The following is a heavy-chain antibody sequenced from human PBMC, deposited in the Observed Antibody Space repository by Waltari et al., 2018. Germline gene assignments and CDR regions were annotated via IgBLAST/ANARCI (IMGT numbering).Heavy chain of an antibody. CDR2: INPTSGGT. Sequence: QVQLVQSGAEVKKPGASVKVSCKASGYTFTGYYMHWVRQAPGQGLEWMGRINPTSGGTNYAQKFQGRVTMTRDTSISTAYMELSRLRSDDTAVYYCARVAYCGGDCYYWYFDLWGRGTLVTVSS. V-gene: IGHV1-2*06. J-gene: IGHJ2*01. CDR1: GYTFTGYY. CDR3: ARVAYCGGDCYYWYFDL. D-gene: IGHD2-21*01.